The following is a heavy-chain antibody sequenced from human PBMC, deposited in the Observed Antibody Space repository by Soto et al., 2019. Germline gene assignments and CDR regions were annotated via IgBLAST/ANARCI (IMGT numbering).Heavy chain of an antibody. CDR1: GYTFTSYG. CDR2: ISAYNGNT. D-gene: IGHD2-2*01. CDR3: ARDSVRAPADIFDC. J-gene: IGHJ4*02. Sequence: ASVKVSCKASGYTFTSYGISWVRQAPGQGLEWMGWISAYNGNTNYAQKVAGRVTMTTDTSTSTAYMELRSLRSDDTAVYYCARDSVRAPADIFDCWGQGPLVTVYS. V-gene: IGHV1-18*01.